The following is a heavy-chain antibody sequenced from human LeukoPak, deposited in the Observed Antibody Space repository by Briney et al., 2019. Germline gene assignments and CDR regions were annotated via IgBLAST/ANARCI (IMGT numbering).Heavy chain of an antibody. Sequence: GGSLRLSCAASGFTFSSYAMHWVRQAPGKGLEWVAVISYDGSNKYYADSVKGRFTISRDNSKNTLYLQMNSLRAEGTAVYYCARGSSWYRLLFDYWGQGTLVTVSS. J-gene: IGHJ4*02. CDR3: ARGSSWYRLLFDY. CDR1: GFTFSSYA. V-gene: IGHV3-30-3*01. CDR2: ISYDGSNK. D-gene: IGHD6-13*01.